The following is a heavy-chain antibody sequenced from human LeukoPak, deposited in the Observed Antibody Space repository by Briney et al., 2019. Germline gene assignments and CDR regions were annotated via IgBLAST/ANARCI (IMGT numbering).Heavy chain of an antibody. V-gene: IGHV1-69*13. CDR1: GGTFSSYA. Sequence: SVKVSCKASGGTFSSYAISWVRQAPGQGLEWMGGIIPIFGTANYAQKFQGRVTITADESTSTAYMELSSLRSEDAAVYYCATNHYYDSSGSVDYWGQGTLVTVSS. CDR2: IIPIFGTA. D-gene: IGHD3-22*01. J-gene: IGHJ4*02. CDR3: ATNHYYDSSGSVDY.